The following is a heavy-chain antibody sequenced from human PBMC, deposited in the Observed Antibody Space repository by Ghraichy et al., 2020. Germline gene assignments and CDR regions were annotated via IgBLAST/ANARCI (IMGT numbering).Heavy chain of an antibody. J-gene: IGHJ5*02. V-gene: IGHV4-31*03. CDR3: ARVSDCSSTSCRLGRFDP. CDR2: IYYSGST. Sequence: SETLSLTCTVSGGSISSGGYYWSWIRQHPGKGLEWIGYIYYSGSTYYNPSLKSRVTISVDTSKNQFSLKLSSVTAADTAVYYCARVSDCSSTSCRLGRFDPWGQGILVTVSS. D-gene: IGHD2-2*01. CDR1: GGSISSGGYY.